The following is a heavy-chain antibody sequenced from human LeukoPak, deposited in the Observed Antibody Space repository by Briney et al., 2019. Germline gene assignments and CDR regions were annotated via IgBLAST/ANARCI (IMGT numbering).Heavy chain of an antibody. CDR1: GSTFADSG. CDR2: INWNDGGT. D-gene: IGHD5-18*01. J-gene: IGHJ3*02. CDR3: ARDRPSSYGQRDDFDI. V-gene: IGHV3-20*04. Sequence: GGSLRPSCAAPGSTFADSGMSWVRQAPGKGLSWGSGINWNDGGTGYADCVKGRFTISRDNAKTFLYLQMNGLRAEDTALYYCARDRPSSYGQRDDFDIWGQGTMVTVSS.